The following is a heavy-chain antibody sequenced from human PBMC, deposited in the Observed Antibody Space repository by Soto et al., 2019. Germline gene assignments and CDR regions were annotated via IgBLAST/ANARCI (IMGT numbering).Heavy chain of an antibody. CDR2: INPNSGGT. CDR3: ARSITLFGVTII. V-gene: IGHV1-2*04. J-gene: IGHJ1*01. CDR1: GYTFTGYY. Sequence: GASVKVSCKASGYTFTGYYMHWVRQAPGQGLEWMGWINPNSGGTNYAQKFQGWVTMTRDTSISTAYMELSRLRSDDTAMYYCARSITLFGVTIIWGQGTLVTVAS. D-gene: IGHD3-3*01.